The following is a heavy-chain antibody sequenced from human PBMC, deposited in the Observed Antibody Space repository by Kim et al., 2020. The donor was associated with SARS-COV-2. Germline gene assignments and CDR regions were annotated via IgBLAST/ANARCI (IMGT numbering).Heavy chain of an antibody. D-gene: IGHD6-19*01. CDR2: INNNGDTI. J-gene: IGHJ4*02. Sequence: GGSLRLSCAASGFTVSNSEMSWVRQAPGKGLECVSYINNNGDTIYYADSVKGRFTISRDNVKNSLYLQMNSLRAEDTAVYYCARDPRPGSWYFDYWGQGTLITGSP. V-gene: IGHV3-48*03. CDR3: ARDPRPGSWYFDY. CDR1: GFTVSNSE.